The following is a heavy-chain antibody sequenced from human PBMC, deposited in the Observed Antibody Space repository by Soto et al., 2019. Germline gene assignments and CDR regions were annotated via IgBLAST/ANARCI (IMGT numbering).Heavy chain of an antibody. J-gene: IGHJ6*02. Sequence: SETLSLTCTVSGGSISSGGYYWSWIRQHPGKGLEWIGYIYYSGSTYYNLSLKSRVTISVDTSKNQFSLKLSSVTAADTAVYYCARDGTVTTDYYGMDVWGQGTTVTVSS. CDR1: GGSISSGGYY. CDR2: IYYSGST. CDR3: ARDGTVTTDYYGMDV. D-gene: IGHD4-17*01. V-gene: IGHV4-31*03.